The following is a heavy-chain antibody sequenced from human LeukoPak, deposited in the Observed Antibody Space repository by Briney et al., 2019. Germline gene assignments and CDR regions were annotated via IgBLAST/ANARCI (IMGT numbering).Heavy chain of an antibody. CDR2: ISNNGKNT. V-gene: IGHV3-48*03. CDR3: ARARIPAPLLDY. Sequence: GGSLRLSCVASGFIFSNYEMNWVRQTPGKGGEWVPNISNNGKNTNYVDSVKAPFTISRDNAKNSLNLQMNSLRVEDTASYFCARARIPAPLLDYWGQGTLVTVSS. CDR1: GFIFSNYE. J-gene: IGHJ4*02. D-gene: IGHD6-13*01.